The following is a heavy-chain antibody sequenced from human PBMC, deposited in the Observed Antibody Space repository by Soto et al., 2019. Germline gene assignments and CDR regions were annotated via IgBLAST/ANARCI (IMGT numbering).Heavy chain of an antibody. D-gene: IGHD2-2*01. CDR1: GLTFSSYA. CDR3: AKDRLYSGMPDDAFDI. CDR2: ISGSGSHT. J-gene: IGHJ3*02. Sequence: DVQLLESGGGLVQPGGSLRLSCAASGLTFSSYAMSWVRQAPGKGLEWVSVISGSGSHTYYADSVKGRFTISRDNSKNTRYVQMNSLRAEDTAVYYCAKDRLYSGMPDDAFDIWGQGTMVTVSA. V-gene: IGHV3-23*01.